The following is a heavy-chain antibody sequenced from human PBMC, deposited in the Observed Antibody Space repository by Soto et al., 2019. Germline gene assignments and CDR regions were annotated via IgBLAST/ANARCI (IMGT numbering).Heavy chain of an antibody. CDR2: ISYDGSNK. J-gene: IGHJ5*02. CDR3: AKDPSRDGSTRWPSWFDP. D-gene: IGHD2-2*01. Sequence: GGSLRLSCAASGFTFSSYGMHWVRQAPGKGLEWVAVISYDGSNKYYADSVKGRFTISRDNSKNTLYLQMNSLRAEDTAVYYCAKDPSRDGSTRWPSWFDPWGQGTLVTVSS. CDR1: GFTFSSYG. V-gene: IGHV3-30*18.